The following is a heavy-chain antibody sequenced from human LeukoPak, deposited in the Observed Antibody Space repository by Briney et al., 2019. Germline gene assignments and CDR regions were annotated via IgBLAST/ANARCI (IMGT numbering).Heavy chain of an antibody. Sequence: GGSLRLSRAASGFTFSSYGMHWVRQAPGKGLEWVALISYDGSNKYFADSVKGRFTISRDNSKNTLYLQMHSLRAEDTAVYYCAKDNVAAAGRYFDYWGQGPLVTVSS. CDR3: AKDNVAAAGRYFDY. CDR1: GFTFSSYG. D-gene: IGHD6-13*01. CDR2: ISYDGSNK. J-gene: IGHJ4*02. V-gene: IGHV3-30*18.